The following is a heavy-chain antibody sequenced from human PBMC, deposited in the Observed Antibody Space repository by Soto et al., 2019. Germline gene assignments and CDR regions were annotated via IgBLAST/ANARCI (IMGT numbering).Heavy chain of an antibody. J-gene: IGHJ3*01. CDR2: IYHSGST. D-gene: IGHD3-10*01. CDR1: GGSISSGGYS. Sequence: SETLSLTCAVSGGSISSGGYSWSWIRQPPGKALEWIGYIYHSGSTYYNSSLKSRVTISVDRSKNQFSLKLSSVTAADTAVYYCARVWGGAFDFWGQGTMVTVSS. V-gene: IGHV4-30-2*01. CDR3: ARVWGGAFDF.